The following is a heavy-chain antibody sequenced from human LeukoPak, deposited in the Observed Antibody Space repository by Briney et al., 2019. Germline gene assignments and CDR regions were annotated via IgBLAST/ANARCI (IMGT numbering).Heavy chain of an antibody. J-gene: IGHJ4*02. D-gene: IGHD5-24*01. CDR1: GYIFTAYY. CDR3: MRVGDDYPY. CDR2: IKANNGDT. V-gene: IGHV1-2*02. Sequence: RASVKVSCKASGYIFTAYYLHWVRQAPGQGLEWMGWIKANNGDTNYAQKFQGRVTMTRNTSISTVYMELSRLTTDDTAVDYCMRVGDDYPYWGQGTLVTVSS.